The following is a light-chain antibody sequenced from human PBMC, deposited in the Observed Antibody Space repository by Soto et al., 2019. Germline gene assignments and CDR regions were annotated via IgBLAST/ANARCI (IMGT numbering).Light chain of an antibody. CDR3: QKSNETPLT. CDR1: QSISNY. V-gene: IGKV1-39*01. CDR2: AAS. Sequence: IEITQSPSSLSASVGGIVTIACRASQSISNYLNWYQHKPGKVPKHLIYAASILQSGVTTRFNGSGSGTDFTLTINSLQPEDFATYYCQKSNETPLTFGGETKVEIK. J-gene: IGKJ4*01.